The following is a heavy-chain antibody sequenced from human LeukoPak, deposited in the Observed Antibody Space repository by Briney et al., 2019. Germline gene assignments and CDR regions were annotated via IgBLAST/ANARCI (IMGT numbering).Heavy chain of an antibody. Sequence: GGSLRLSCEASGFTFGSHAMYWVRQAPGKGLEWVAGIFGSGGSPHYADPVEGRLTISRDNSRNTVYLQINSLRAEDTAVYYCGKTTVGYSSGQKPAWPVDYWGQGTLVTVSS. CDR3: GKTTVGYSSGQKPAWPVDY. J-gene: IGHJ4*02. V-gene: IGHV3-23*01. CDR2: IFGSGGSP. D-gene: IGHD5-18*01. CDR1: GFTFGSHA.